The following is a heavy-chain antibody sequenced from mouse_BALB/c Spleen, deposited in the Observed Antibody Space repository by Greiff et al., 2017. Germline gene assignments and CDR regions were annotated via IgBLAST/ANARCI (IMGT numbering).Heavy chain of an antibody. CDR2: ISSGGST. D-gene: IGHD2-1*01. V-gene: IGHV5-6-5*01. CDR3: AMGGNYDYFDF. J-gene: IGHJ2*01. Sequence: DVQLVESGGGLVKPGGSLKLSCAASGFTFSSYAMSWVRQTPEKRLEWVASISSGGSTHYPDSVKGRFTISRDNARNILYLQMSSLGSEDTAMYYSAMGGNYDYFDFWGQGTTLTGSS. CDR1: GFTFSSYA.